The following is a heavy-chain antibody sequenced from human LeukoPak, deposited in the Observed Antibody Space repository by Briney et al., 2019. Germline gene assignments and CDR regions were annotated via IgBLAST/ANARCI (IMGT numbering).Heavy chain of an antibody. Sequence: GGSLRLSCAASGFTFSSYWMSWVRQVPGKGLEWVSSVRVDGHTTFYADSVKGRFTISRDNSKNTLYLQMNGLRAEDTAVYYCVTAPYGDYYYYMDVWGKGTTVTISS. CDR2: VRVDGHTT. V-gene: IGHV3-23*01. J-gene: IGHJ6*03. CDR3: VTAPYGDYYYYMDV. CDR1: GFTFSSYW. D-gene: IGHD4-17*01.